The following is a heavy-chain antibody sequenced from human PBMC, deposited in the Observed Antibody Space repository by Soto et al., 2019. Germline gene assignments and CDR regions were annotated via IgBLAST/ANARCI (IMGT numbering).Heavy chain of an antibody. D-gene: IGHD6-13*01. Sequence: SQTLSLTCAISGDSVSSNSAAWNWIRQSPSRGLEWLGRTYYRSKWYNDYAVSVKSRITINPDTSKNQFSLQLNSVTPEDTAVYYCARDLHFGYSSSWYGFDPWGQGTLVTV. CDR2: TYYRSKWYN. J-gene: IGHJ5*02. CDR1: GDSVSSNSAA. CDR3: ARDLHFGYSSSWYGFDP. V-gene: IGHV6-1*01.